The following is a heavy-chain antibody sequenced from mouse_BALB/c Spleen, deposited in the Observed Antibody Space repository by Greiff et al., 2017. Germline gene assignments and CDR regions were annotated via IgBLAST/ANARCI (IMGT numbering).Heavy chain of an antibody. CDR2: IWAGGST. CDR3: AREGVYGNCFFDY. CDR1: GFSLTSYG. V-gene: IGHV2-9*02. Sequence: QVQLKESGPGLVAPSQSLSITCTVSGFSLTSYGVHWVRQPPGKGLEWLGVIWAGGSTNYNSALMSRLSISKDNSKSQVFLKMNSLQTDDTAMYYCAREGVYGNCFFDYWGQGTTLTVSS. D-gene: IGHD2-1*01. J-gene: IGHJ2*01.